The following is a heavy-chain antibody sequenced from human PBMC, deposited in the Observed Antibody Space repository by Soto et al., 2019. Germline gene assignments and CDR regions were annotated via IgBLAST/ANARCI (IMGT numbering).Heavy chain of an antibody. D-gene: IGHD3-9*01. J-gene: IGHJ3*01. CDR1: GYSFTSYW. CDR2: IYPGDSDT. Sequence: PGESLKISCKGSGYSFTSYWIGWVRQMPGKGLEWMGIIYPGDSDTRYSPSFQGQVTTSADKSISTAYLQWSSLKASDTAMYYCAKTLRYFDWGDAFDLWGQGTMVTVSS. V-gene: IGHV5-51*01. CDR3: AKTLRYFDWGDAFDL.